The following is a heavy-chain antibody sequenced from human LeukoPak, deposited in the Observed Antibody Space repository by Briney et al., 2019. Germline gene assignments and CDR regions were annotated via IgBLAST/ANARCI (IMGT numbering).Heavy chain of an antibody. J-gene: IGHJ6*03. D-gene: IGHD3-3*01. V-gene: IGHV4-34*01. CDR2: IYYSGST. CDR1: GGSFSAYY. Sequence: PSETLSLTCAVYGGSFSAYYWSWIRQPPGKGLEWIGSIYYSGSTYYNPSLKSRVTISVDTSKNQFSLKLSSVTAADTAVYYCARRSSERRCDYYDFWSGYYHYYYYMDVWGKGTTVTVSS. CDR3: ARRSSERRCDYYDFWSGYYHYYYYMDV.